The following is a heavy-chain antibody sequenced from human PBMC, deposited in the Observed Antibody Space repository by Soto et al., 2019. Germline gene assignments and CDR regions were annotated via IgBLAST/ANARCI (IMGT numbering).Heavy chain of an antibody. CDR1: GYTFSSYW. D-gene: IGHD3-22*01. Sequence: GESLKISCKTSGYTFSSYWIVWVRQMPGKGLEWMGIIYPSDSKVKYSPSVEGQVTMSADKSISTTYLQLSSLKASDTAIYFCARSSDANFFEPWGQGTRGAVSS. J-gene: IGHJ5*02. CDR2: IYPSDSKV. CDR3: ARSSDANFFEP. V-gene: IGHV5-51*01.